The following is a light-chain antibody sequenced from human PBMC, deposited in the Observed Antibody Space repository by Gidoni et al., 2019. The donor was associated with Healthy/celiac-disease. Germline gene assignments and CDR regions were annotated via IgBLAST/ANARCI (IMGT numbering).Light chain of an antibody. CDR2: GND. CDR1: SSNIGTNT. CDR3: ATWDDSLGGV. Sequence: QAVLAQPPSASGTPGQRVIISCSGGSSNIGTNTVNWYQQFPGTAPKLVIYGNDQRPSGVPDRFSGSTSGTSASLAISGLQSEDEGDYYCATWDDSLGGVFGGGTTLTGL. V-gene: IGLV1-44*01. J-gene: IGLJ3*02.